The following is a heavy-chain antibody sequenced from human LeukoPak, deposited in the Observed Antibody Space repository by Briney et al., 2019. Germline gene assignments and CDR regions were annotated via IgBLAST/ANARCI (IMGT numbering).Heavy chain of an antibody. V-gene: IGHV5-51*01. D-gene: IGHD2-15*01. CDR2: IYPGDSDT. CDR3: ARSLLKGGGYFDY. J-gene: IGHJ4*02. CDR1: GYIFTSYW. Sequence: GASLKISCKGSGYIFTSYWIGWVRQLPGKGLEWMGIIYPGDSDTRYSPSFQGQVTISADKSISTAYLQWSSLKASDTAMYYCARSLLKGGGYFDYWGQGTLVTVSS.